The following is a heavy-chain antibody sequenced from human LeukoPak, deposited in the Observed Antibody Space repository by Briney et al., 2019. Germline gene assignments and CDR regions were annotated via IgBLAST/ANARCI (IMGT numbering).Heavy chain of an antibody. V-gene: IGHV3-21*01. J-gene: IGHJ6*02. D-gene: IGHD5-18*01. CDR3: ARADTAMALYYYGMDV. CDR2: ISSSSSYI. Sequence: GGSLRLSCAASGFTFSSYSMNWVRQAPGKGLEWVSSISSSSSYIYYADSVKGRFTISRDNAKNSLYLQMNSLRAEDTAVYYCARADTAMALYYYGMDVWGQGTTVTVSS. CDR1: GFTFSSYS.